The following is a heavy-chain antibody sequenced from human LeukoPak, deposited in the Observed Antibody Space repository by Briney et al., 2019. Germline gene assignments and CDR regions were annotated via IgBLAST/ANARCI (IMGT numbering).Heavy chain of an antibody. CDR2: TNRDSGST. J-gene: IGHJ4*02. V-gene: IGHV3-23*01. Sequence: GGSLRLSCAASGFTFSSYAMSWVRQAPGKGLEWVSATNRDSGSTYYADSVRGRFTISRDNSKNTPYLHMSRLRAEDTAVYYCAKEPRGSSSRLIYFDYWGQGTLVTVSS. CDR3: AKEPRGSSSRLIYFDY. D-gene: IGHD6-13*01. CDR1: GFTFSSYA.